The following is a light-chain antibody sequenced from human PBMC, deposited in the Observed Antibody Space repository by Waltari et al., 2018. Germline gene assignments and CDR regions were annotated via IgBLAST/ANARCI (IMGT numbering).Light chain of an antibody. CDR1: SSDVGSYHY. CDR2: NVN. J-gene: IGLJ2*01. CDR3: ASYTKTSTLI. Sequence: QSALTQPASVSGSPGQSLTVSCPGPSSDVGSYHYVSWYQQHPGKAPRLIIYNVNSRPSGVSRRFSGSKSDNTASLTISGLQAEDEADYYCASYTKTSTLIFGGGTRLTVL. V-gene: IGLV2-14*03.